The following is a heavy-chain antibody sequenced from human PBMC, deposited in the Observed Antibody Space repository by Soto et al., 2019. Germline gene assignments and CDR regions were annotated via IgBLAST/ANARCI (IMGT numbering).Heavy chain of an antibody. Sequence: ASVKVSCKASGGTFSSYAISWVRQAPGQGLEWMGGIIPIFGTANYAQKFQGRVTITADESTSTAYMELSSLRSEDTAVYYCAREGPEGDYYDSSGYYFDYWGQGALVTVSS. J-gene: IGHJ4*02. V-gene: IGHV1-69*13. CDR2: IIPIFGTA. CDR3: AREGPEGDYYDSSGYYFDY. D-gene: IGHD3-22*01. CDR1: GGTFSSYA.